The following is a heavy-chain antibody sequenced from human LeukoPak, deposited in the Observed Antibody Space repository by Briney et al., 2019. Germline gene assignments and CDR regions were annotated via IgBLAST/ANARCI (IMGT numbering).Heavy chain of an antibody. D-gene: IGHD2-15*01. Sequence: SETLSLTCTVSGYSISSGYYWGWIRQPPGKGLEWIGSIYYSGSTYYNPSLKSRVTISVDTSKNQFSLKLSSVTAADTAVYYCARLVVGISRAFDIWGQGTMVTVSS. CDR1: GYSISSGYY. CDR2: IYYSGST. J-gene: IGHJ3*02. CDR3: ARLVVGISRAFDI. V-gene: IGHV4-38-2*02.